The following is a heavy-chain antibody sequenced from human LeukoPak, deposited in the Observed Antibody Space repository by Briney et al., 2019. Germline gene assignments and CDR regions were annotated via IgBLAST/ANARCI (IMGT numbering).Heavy chain of an antibody. J-gene: IGHJ3*02. CDR1: GFTFSSYG. D-gene: IGHD3-22*01. V-gene: IGHV3-7*01. CDR3: ARAGYYDSSGDAFDI. Sequence: PGGSLRLSCAASGFTFSSYGMSWVRQAPGKGLEWVANIKEDGSEKYYVDSVKGRFTIYRDNAKNSLYLQMNRLRAEHTAVYYCARAGYYDSSGDAFDIWGQGTMVTVSS. CDR2: IKEDGSEK.